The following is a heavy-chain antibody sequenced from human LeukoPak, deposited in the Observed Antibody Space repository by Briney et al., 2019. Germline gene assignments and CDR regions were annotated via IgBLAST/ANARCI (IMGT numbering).Heavy chain of an antibody. Sequence: HAGGSLRLSCAASGFTFSSYDMHWVRQATGKGLEWVLAIGTAGDTYYPGSVKGRFTISRENAKNSLYLQMNSLRAGDTAVYYCARDTYHLGGGMDVWGQGTTVTVSS. J-gene: IGHJ6*02. CDR3: ARDTYHLGGGMDV. CDR1: GFTFSSYD. D-gene: IGHD2-2*01. CDR2: IGTAGDT. V-gene: IGHV3-13*01.